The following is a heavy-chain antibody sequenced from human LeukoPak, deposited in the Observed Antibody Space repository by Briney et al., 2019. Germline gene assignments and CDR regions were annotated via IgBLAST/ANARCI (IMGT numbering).Heavy chain of an antibody. CDR3: AKDGLITMISRPRDAFDI. V-gene: IGHV3-23*01. J-gene: IGHJ3*02. D-gene: IGHD3-22*01. CDR2: ISGSGGST. Sequence: PGGSQRLSCAGSGFTFSSYAMSWVRQAPGKGLEWVSAISGSGGSTYYADSVKGRFTISRDNSKNTLYLQMNGLRAEDTAVYYCAKDGLITMISRPRDAFDIWGQGTMVTVSS. CDR1: GFTFSSYA.